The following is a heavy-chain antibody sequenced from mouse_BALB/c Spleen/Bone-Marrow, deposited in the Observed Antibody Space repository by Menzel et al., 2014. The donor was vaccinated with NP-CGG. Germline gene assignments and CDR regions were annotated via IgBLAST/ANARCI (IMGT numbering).Heavy chain of an antibody. CDR3: ASRGEVRRHYYAMDY. D-gene: IGHD2-14*01. V-gene: IGHV1-77*01. CDR1: GYTFTDYV. J-gene: IGHJ4*01. CDR2: IYPGSGST. Sequence: VQLQQSGPELVKPGASVEMSCKASGYTFTDYVISWVKQRTGQGLEWIGEIYPGSGSTYYNEKFKGKATLTADKSSNTAYMQLSSLTSEDSAVYFCASRGEVRRHYYAMDYWGQGTSVTVSS.